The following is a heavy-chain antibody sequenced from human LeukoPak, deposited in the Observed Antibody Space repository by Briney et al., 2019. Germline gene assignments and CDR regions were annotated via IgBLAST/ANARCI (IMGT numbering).Heavy chain of an antibody. CDR1: GFTFSSYS. V-gene: IGHV3-21*01. CDR3: ARSVAVADPAFDY. J-gene: IGHJ4*02. CDR2: ISSSSSYI. D-gene: IGHD6-19*01. Sequence: GGSLRLSCAASGFTFSSYSMNWVRQAPGKGLEWVSSISSSSSYIYYADSVKGRFTISRDNAKNSLYLQMNSLRAEDTAVYYCARSVAVADPAFDYWGQGTLVTVSS.